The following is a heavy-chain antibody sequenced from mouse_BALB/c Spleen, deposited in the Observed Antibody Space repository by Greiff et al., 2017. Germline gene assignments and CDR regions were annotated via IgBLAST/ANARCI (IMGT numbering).Heavy chain of an antibody. D-gene: IGHD2-2*01. Sequence: EVQRVESGPELVKPGASVKISCKASGYTFTDYNMHWVKHSHGKSLEWIGYIYPYNGGTGYNQKFKSKATLTVDNSSSTAYMELRSLTSEDSAVYYCARWFFPYYFDYWGQGTTLTVSS. CDR1: GYTFTDYN. CDR3: ARWFFPYYFDY. CDR2: IYPYNGGT. V-gene: IGHV1S29*02. J-gene: IGHJ2*01.